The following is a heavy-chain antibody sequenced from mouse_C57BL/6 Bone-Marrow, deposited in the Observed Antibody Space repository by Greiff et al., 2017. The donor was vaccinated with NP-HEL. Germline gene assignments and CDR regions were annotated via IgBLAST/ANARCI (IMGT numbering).Heavy chain of an antibody. CDR1: GYTFTSYW. V-gene: IGHV1-5*01. CDR2: IYPGNSDT. CDR3: TNCGSSSWFAY. J-gene: IGHJ3*01. D-gene: IGHD1-1*01. Sequence: EVQLQQSGTVLARPGASVKMSCKTSGYTFTSYWMHWVKQRPGQGLEWIGAIYPGNSDTSYNQKFKGKATLTAVTSASTAYMELSSLTDEDSAVYYCTNCGSSSWFAYWGQGTLVTVSA.